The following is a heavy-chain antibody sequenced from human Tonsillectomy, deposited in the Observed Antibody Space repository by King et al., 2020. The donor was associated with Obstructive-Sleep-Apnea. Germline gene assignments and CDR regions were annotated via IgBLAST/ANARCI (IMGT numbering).Heavy chain of an antibody. CDR2: IYYSGST. V-gene: IGHV4-59*01. CDR1: GGSISSYY. CDR3: ARLRGYYGSGREVDY. Sequence: QLQESGPGLVKPSETLSLTCTVSGGSISSYYWSWIRQPPGKGLEWMGYIYYSGSTNYNPSLKSRVTISVDTSKNQFSLKLSSVTAADTAVYYCARLRGYYGSGREVDYWGQGTLVTVSS. D-gene: IGHD3-10*01. J-gene: IGHJ4*02.